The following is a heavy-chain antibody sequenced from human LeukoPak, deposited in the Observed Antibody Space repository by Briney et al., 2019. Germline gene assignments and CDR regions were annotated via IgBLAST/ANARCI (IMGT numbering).Heavy chain of an antibody. CDR2: ISGSGGST. CDR3: ANDIAAAGPSDY. V-gene: IGHV3-23*01. CDR1: GFTFSNYG. J-gene: IGHJ4*02. Sequence: GGSLRLSCAASGFTFSNYGMSWVRQAPGKGLEWVSAISGSGGSTYYADSVKGRFTISRDNSKNTLYLQMNSLRAEDTAVYYCANDIAAAGPSDYWGQGTLVTVSS. D-gene: IGHD6-13*01.